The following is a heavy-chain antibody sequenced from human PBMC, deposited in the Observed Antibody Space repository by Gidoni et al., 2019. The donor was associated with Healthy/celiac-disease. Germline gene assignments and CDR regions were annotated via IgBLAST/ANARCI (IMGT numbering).Heavy chain of an antibody. V-gene: IGHV7-4-1*02. CDR3: ARGRITIFEVVVPNWFDP. J-gene: IGHJ5*02. Sequence: QLVLSGSELKQPAASAQVSCKASAYPFTSHAMNWVRHAPGQGLEWMGWINTNTGNPTYAQGYTGRFVFSVDTSVSTAYLQISSLKAEDTAVYYCARGRITIFEVVVPNWFDPWGQGTLITVSS. D-gene: IGHD3-3*01. CDR1: AYPFTSHA. CDR2: INTNTGNP.